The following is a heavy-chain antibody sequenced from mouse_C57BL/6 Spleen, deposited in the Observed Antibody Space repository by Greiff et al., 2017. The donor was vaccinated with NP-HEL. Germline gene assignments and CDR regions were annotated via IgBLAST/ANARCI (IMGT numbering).Heavy chain of an antibody. Sequence: EVQGVESGGGLVKPGGSLKLSCAASGFTFSDYGMHWVRQAPEKGLEWVAYISSGSSTIYYADTVKGRFTISRDNAKNTLFLQMTSLRSEDTAMYYCAKDYGSRFYAMDYWGQGTSVTVSS. V-gene: IGHV5-17*01. CDR1: GFTFSDYG. CDR2: ISSGSSTI. CDR3: AKDYGSRFYAMDY. D-gene: IGHD1-1*01. J-gene: IGHJ4*01.